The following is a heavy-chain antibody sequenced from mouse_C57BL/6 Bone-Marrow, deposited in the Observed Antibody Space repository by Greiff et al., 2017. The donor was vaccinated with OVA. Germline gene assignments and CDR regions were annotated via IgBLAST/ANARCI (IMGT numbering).Heavy chain of an antibody. D-gene: IGHD2-1*01. CDR1: GFNIKDDY. V-gene: IGHV14-4*01. CDR3: TTYGNYDAMDY. Sequence: VHVKQSGAELVRPGASVKLSCTASGFNIKDDYMHWVKQRPEQGLEWIGWIDPENGDTEYASKFQGKATITADTSSNTAYLQLSSLTSEDTAVYYCTTYGNYDAMDYWAQGTSVTVSS. CDR2: IDPENGDT. J-gene: IGHJ4*01.